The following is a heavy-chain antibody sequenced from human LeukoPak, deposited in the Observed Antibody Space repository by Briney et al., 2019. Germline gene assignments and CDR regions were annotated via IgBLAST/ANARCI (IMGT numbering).Heavy chain of an antibody. V-gene: IGHV3-23*01. CDR2: ISGSGGGT. D-gene: IGHD3-3*01. Sequence: GGSLRLSCEASGVTFSSYVMSWVRQAPGKGPEWVSGISGSGGGTYYADSVKGRFTISRDNSKNTLYLQMNSLRAEDTAVYYCATTLAGWSGVNNFQHWGQGTLVTVSS. CDR3: ATTLAGWSGVNNFQH. J-gene: IGHJ1*01. CDR1: GVTFSSYV.